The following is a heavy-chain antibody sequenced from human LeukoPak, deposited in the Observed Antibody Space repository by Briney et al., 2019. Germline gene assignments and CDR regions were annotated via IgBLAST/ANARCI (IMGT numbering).Heavy chain of an antibody. CDR2: ISSRSRTI. V-gene: IGHV3-48*04. CDR3: VRGTRALDV. J-gene: IGHJ3*01. CDR1: GFIFSSYD. Sequence: GGSLRLSCAASGFIFSSYDFNWVRQAPGKGLEWVSYISSRSRTIYYADSVKGRFTISRDNAQKSLYLQINSLRGDDTALYYCVRGTRALDVWGQGTMVTVSS.